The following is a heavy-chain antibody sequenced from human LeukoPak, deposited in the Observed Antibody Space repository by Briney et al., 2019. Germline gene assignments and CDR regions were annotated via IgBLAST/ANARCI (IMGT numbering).Heavy chain of an antibody. D-gene: IGHD3-10*01. J-gene: IGHJ6*03. CDR1: GYTFTGYY. V-gene: IGHV1-3*03. Sequence: ASVKVSCKASGYTFTGYYMHWVRQAPGQRLEWMGWINAGNGNTKYSQEFQGRVTITRDTSASTAYMELSSLRSEDMAVYYCARDGKRLLWFGESYDVDYYYYMDVWGKGTTVTVSS. CDR3: ARDGKRLLWFGESYDVDYYYYMDV. CDR2: INAGNGNT.